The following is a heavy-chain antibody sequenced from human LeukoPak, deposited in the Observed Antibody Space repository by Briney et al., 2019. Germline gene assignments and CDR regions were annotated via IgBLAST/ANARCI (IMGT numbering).Heavy chain of an antibody. Sequence: ASVNVSCKASGYIFTVYYMHWVRQAPGQGLEWIGCINPNSGATNYAQKFQGRVTMTRDTSISTAYMELSRLRSDDTAVYYCARSAPTLTYDILTGYLGYWGQGTLVTVSS. V-gene: IGHV1-2*02. CDR2: INPNSGAT. CDR1: GYIFTVYY. J-gene: IGHJ4*02. CDR3: ARSAPTLTYDILTGYLGY. D-gene: IGHD3-9*01.